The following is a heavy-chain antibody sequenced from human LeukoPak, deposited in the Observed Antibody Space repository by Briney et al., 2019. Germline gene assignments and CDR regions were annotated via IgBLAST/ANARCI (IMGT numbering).Heavy chain of an antibody. Sequence: GGSLRLSCAASGFTFSSYAMSWVRQAPGKGLEWVSAISGSGGSTYYADSVKGRFTISRDNSKNTLYLQMNSLRAEDTAVYYCANNLPSLYSYRPPGAYWGQGTLVTVCS. V-gene: IGHV3-23*01. CDR3: ANNLPSLYSYRPPGAY. J-gene: IGHJ4*02. CDR2: ISGSGGST. D-gene: IGHD5-18*01. CDR1: GFTFSSYA.